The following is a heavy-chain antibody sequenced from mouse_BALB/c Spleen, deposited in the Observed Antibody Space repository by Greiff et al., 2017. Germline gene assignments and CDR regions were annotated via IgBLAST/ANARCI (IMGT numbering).Heavy chain of an antibody. Sequence: EVQRVESGGGLVQPGGSRKLSCAASGFTFSSFGMHWVRQAPEKGLEWVAYISSGSSTIYYADTVKGRFTISRDNPKNTLFLQMSSLKSEDTAMYYCARDLPYDFYWYFDVWGAGTTVTVSS. J-gene: IGHJ1*01. CDR2: ISSGSSTI. V-gene: IGHV5-17*02. CDR3: ARDLPYDFYWYFDV. D-gene: IGHD2-4*01. CDR1: GFTFSSFG.